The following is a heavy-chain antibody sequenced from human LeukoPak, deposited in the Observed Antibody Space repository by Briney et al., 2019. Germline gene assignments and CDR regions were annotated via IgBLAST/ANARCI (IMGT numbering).Heavy chain of an antibody. V-gene: IGHV1-18*01. CDR1: GYTFTSYG. Sequence: ASVKVSCKASGYTFTSYGINWVRQAPGQGLEWMGWISAYNGNTNYAQKLQGRVTMTTDTSTSTAYMELRSLISDDTAVYYCTRDRGYSYGVYYYYGMDVWGQGTTVTVSS. J-gene: IGHJ6*02. CDR2: ISAYNGNT. CDR3: TRDRGYSYGVYYYYGMDV. D-gene: IGHD5-18*01.